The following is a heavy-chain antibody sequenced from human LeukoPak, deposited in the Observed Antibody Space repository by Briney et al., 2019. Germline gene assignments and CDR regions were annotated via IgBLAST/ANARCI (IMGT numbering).Heavy chain of an antibody. Sequence: GGSLRLSCAASGFTFSSYWMHWVRHAPGKGLVWVSRINSDGSSTSYADSVKGRFTISRDNAKNTLYLQMNSLRAEDTAVYYCAREMADILTGYYPYNWFDPWGQGTLVTVSS. J-gene: IGHJ5*02. CDR3: AREMADILTGYYPYNWFDP. D-gene: IGHD3-9*01. V-gene: IGHV3-74*01. CDR1: GFTFSSYW. CDR2: INSDGSST.